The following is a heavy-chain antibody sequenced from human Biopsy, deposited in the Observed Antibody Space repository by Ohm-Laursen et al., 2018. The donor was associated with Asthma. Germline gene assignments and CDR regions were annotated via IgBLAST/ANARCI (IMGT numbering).Heavy chain of an antibody. D-gene: IGHD6-6*01. CDR1: GFAFHNYV. CDR2: IFFDGSNK. V-gene: IGHV3-30-3*01. CDR3: ARGKTWGRSYYFDY. Sequence: SLRLSCSASGFAFHNYVMHWVRQAPGKGLEWVAGIFFDGSNKYYADSVKGRFTISRDNSKDTLYLQVNSLRGDDTAVYYCARGKTWGRSYYFDYWGQGTLVTVSS. J-gene: IGHJ4*02.